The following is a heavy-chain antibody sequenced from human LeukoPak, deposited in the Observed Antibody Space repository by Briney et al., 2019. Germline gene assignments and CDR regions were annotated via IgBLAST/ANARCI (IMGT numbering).Heavy chain of an antibody. D-gene: IGHD4-17*01. CDR2: IYYSGST. J-gene: IGHJ4*02. V-gene: IGHV4-39*07. Sequence: SETLSLTCTVSGGSISSSSYYWGWIRQPPGKGLEWIGSIYYSGSTYYNPSLKSRVTISVDTSKNQFSLKLSSVTAADTAVYYCASYGDYVWDYWGQGTLVTVSS. CDR1: GGSISSSSYY. CDR3: ASYGDYVWDY.